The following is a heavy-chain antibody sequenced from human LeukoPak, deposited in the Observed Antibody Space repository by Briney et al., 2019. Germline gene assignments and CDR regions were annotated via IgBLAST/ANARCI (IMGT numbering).Heavy chain of an antibody. D-gene: IGHD3-10*01. J-gene: IGHJ6*03. CDR3: ATDSQEVRGLNYYYYYMDV. Sequence: GASVKVSCKVSGYTLTELSMHWVRQAPGKGLEWMGGFDPEDGETIYAQKFQGRVTMTEDTSTDTAYMELSSLRSEDTAVYYCATDSQEVRGLNYYYYYMDVWGKGTTVTVSS. CDR2: FDPEDGET. V-gene: IGHV1-24*01. CDR1: GYTLTELS.